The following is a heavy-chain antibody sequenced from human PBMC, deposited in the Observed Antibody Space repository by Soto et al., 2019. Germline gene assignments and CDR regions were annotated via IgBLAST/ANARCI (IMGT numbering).Heavy chain of an antibody. V-gene: IGHV4-30-2*01. Sequence: SETLSLTCAVSGGSISSGGYSWSWIRQPPGKGLEWIGYIYHSGSTYYNPSLKSRVTISVDRSKNQFSLKLSSVTAADTAVYYCARVRQYYDILTGYSPDAFDIWGPGTMVTVSS. D-gene: IGHD3-9*01. J-gene: IGHJ3*02. CDR2: IYHSGST. CDR3: ARVRQYYDILTGYSPDAFDI. CDR1: GGSISSGGYS.